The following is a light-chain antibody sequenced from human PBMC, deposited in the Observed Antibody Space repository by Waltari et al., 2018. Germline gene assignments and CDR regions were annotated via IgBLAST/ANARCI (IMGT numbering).Light chain of an antibody. J-gene: IGKJ4*01. CDR2: AAS. CDR1: QSISSY. V-gene: IGKV1-39*01. CDR3: QQSHSAPNT. Sequence: IQITQSPSSLSASVGDRVTMTCGASQSISSYLNWYQQKPGKAPKILIYAASSLQSGVPSRFSGSGSGTDFTLTISSLQPEDFATYYCQQSHSAPNTFGGGTKVEI.